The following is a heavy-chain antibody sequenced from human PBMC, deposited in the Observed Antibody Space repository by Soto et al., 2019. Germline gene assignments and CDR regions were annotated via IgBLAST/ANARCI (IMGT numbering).Heavy chain of an antibody. V-gene: IGHV1-2*04. Sequence: ASVKVSCNASGYTFTGYYMHWVRQAPGQGLEWMGWINPNSGGTNYAQKFQGWVTMTRDTSISTAYMELSRLRSDDTAVYYCARAHPRSYYDFWSGYPYGMDVWGQGTTVTVSS. D-gene: IGHD3-3*01. CDR3: ARAHPRSYYDFWSGYPYGMDV. CDR2: INPNSGGT. CDR1: GYTFTGYY. J-gene: IGHJ6*02.